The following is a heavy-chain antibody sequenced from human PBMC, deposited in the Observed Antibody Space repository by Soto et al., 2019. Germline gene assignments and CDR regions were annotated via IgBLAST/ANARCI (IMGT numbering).Heavy chain of an antibody. CDR3: AKTTGLRGELPPDY. D-gene: IGHD1-26*01. Sequence: QVQLVESGGGVVQPGRSLRLSGAASGFTFSSYGMHWVRQAPGKGLEWVAVISYDGSNKYYADSVKGRFTISRDNSKNTLYLQMNSLRAEDTAVYYCAKTTGLRGELPPDYWGQGTLVTVSS. CDR1: GFTFSSYG. CDR2: ISYDGSNK. J-gene: IGHJ4*02. V-gene: IGHV3-30*18.